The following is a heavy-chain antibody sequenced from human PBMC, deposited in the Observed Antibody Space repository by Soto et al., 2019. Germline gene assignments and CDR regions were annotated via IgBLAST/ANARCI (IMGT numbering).Heavy chain of an antibody. CDR3: ASLGRHG. CDR1: GFTFRSFT. CDR2: ISSNSAYI. Sequence: GGSLRLSCAASGFTFRSFTMNWVRQAPGKGLEWVSTISSNSAYIYYTDALRGRFTISRDNAKNSLHLQMNSLRAEDTAVYYCASLGRHGWGQGTTVTVSS. J-gene: IGHJ6*02. D-gene: IGHD3-16*01. V-gene: IGHV3-21*01.